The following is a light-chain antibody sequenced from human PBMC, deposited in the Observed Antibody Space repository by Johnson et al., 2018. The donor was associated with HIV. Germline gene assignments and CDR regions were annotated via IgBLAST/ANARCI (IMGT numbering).Light chain of an antibody. CDR2: QNT. V-gene: IGLV1-51*02. Sequence: QSVLTQPPSVSAAPGQKVTISCSGSSSNIGRNYVSWYQQLPGTAPKLLIYQNTWRPSWIPDRFSGSTSGASATLAITGLQTGDEADYYCGTWDDSLSTGGVFGAGTKVTVL. J-gene: IGLJ1*01. CDR3: GTWDDSLSTGGV. CDR1: SSNIGRNY.